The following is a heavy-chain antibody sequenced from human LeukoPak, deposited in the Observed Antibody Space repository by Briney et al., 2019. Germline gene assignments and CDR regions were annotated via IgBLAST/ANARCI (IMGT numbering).Heavy chain of an antibody. Sequence: ASVKVSCKASGYTFTNYAMHWVRQAPGQRLEWMGWINAGNGNTKYSQKFQGRVTITRETSASTAYMELSSLRSEDTAVYYCARKSTVTTYNWFDPWGQGTLVTVSS. CDR3: ARKSTVTTYNWFDP. D-gene: IGHD4-17*01. CDR1: GYTFTNYA. V-gene: IGHV1-3*01. CDR2: INAGNGNT. J-gene: IGHJ5*02.